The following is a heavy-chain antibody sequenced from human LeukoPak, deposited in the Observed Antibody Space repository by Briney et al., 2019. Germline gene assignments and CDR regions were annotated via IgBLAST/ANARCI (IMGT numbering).Heavy chain of an antibody. J-gene: IGHJ4*02. CDR3: ARGMSSSWPGRLDY. V-gene: IGHV4-30-2*01. CDR1: GGSISSGGYY. D-gene: IGHD6-13*01. CDR2: IYHSGST. Sequence: PSQTLSLTCTVSGGSISSGGYYWSWIRQPPGKGLEWIGYIYHSGSTYYNPSLKSRVTISVDRSKNQFSLKLSSVTAADTAVYYRARGMSSSWPGRLDYWGQGILVTVSS.